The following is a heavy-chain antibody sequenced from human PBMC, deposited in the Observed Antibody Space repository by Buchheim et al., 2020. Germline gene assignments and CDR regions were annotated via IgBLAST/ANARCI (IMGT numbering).Heavy chain of an antibody. CDR3: ARESDWRGSERRFDY. CDR2: IYHSWTT. V-gene: IGHV4-4*02. CDR1: GDSISTNYW. J-gene: IGHJ4*02. D-gene: IGHD3-10*01. Sequence: QVQLQESGPGLVTPSGTLSLACGVSGDSISTNYWWSWVRQPPGKGLEWIGVIYHSWTTVYNPSLKSRVTISVDKSKNQFSLKVESVTAADTTDYYCARESDWRGSERRFDYWGQG.